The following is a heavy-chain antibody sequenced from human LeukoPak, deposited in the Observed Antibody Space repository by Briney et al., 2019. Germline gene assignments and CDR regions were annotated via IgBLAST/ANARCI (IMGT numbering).Heavy chain of an antibody. J-gene: IGHJ5*02. Sequence: GGSLRLSCAASGFTFSRYGMHWVRQAPGKGLEWVSSIYSRGSTSYVDSVKGRFTISRDNSKNTLFLQMNSLRVEDTAVYYCARDYYGPWGQGTLVTVSS. V-gene: IGHV3-NL1*01. D-gene: IGHD3-22*01. CDR2: IYSRGST. CDR1: GFTFSRYG. CDR3: ARDYYGP.